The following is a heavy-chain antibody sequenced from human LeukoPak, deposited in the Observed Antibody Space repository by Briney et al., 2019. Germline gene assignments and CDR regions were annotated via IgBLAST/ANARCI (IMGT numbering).Heavy chain of an antibody. CDR3: ARGLRRSLGVVIN. Sequence: ASVKVSCKASGYTFTSYDINWVRQVTGQGLEWMGWMNPNSGNTGYAQKFQGRVTMTRNTSISTAYMELSSLRSEDTAVYYCARGLRRSLGVVINWGQGTLVTVSS. D-gene: IGHD3-3*01. V-gene: IGHV1-8*01. J-gene: IGHJ4*02. CDR1: GYTFTSYD. CDR2: MNPNSGNT.